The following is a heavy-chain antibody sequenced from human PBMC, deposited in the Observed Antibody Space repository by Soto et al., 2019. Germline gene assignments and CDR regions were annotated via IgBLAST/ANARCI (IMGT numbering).Heavy chain of an antibody. D-gene: IGHD6-19*01. CDR2: IYHSGST. CDR3: ARVGYSRGWYESLKFDY. CDR1: GGSISSSNW. J-gene: IGHJ4*02. V-gene: IGHV4-4*02. Sequence: QVQLQESGPGLVKPSGTLSLTCAVSGGSISSSNWWSWVRQPPGKGLEWIGEIYHSGSTNYNPSLKSRVTISVDKSKHQFSLKLSSVTAADTAVYYCARVGYSRGWYESLKFDYWGQGTLVTVSS.